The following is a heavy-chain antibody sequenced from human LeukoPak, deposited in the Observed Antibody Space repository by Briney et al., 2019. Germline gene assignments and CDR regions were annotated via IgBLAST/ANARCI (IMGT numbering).Heavy chain of an antibody. D-gene: IGHD2-2*01. Sequence: GGSLRLSCTASGFTFGDYAMSWVRQAPGKGLEWVGFIRSKAYGGTTEYAASVKGRFTISRDDSKSIAYLQMYSLKTEDTAVYYCTRDPADDGGYCSSTSCHAGYWGQGTLVTVSS. CDR1: GFTFGDYA. V-gene: IGHV3-49*04. J-gene: IGHJ4*02. CDR2: IRSKAYGGTT. CDR3: TRDPADDGGYCSSTSCHAGY.